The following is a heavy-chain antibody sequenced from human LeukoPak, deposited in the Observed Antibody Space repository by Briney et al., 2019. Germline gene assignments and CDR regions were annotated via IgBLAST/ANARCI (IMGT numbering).Heavy chain of an antibody. Sequence: GGSLRLSCAASGFTFSSYWMDWVRQAPGKGLVWVSRISDGTSTSYADSVKGRFTISRDNAENTLYLQMTSLRAEDTAVYYCARDGPTGDHDSSGYRRYLDYWGQGTLVTVSS. D-gene: IGHD3-22*01. CDR1: GFTFSSYW. CDR3: ARDGPTGDHDSSGYRRYLDY. J-gene: IGHJ4*02. V-gene: IGHV3-74*01. CDR2: ISDGTST.